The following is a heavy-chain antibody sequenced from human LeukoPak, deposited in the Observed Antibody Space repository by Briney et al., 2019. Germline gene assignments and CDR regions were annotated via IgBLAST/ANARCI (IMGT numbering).Heavy chain of an antibody. J-gene: IGHJ4*02. Sequence: ASETLSLTCTVSGGSISSYYWSWIRQPPGKGLEWIGYIYYSGSTNYNPSLKSRVTISVDTSKNQFSLKLSSVTAADTAVYYCARVSVRYSSGWNFDYWGQGTLVTVSS. CDR2: IYYSGST. CDR1: GGSISSYY. D-gene: IGHD6-19*01. V-gene: IGHV4-59*01. CDR3: ARVSVRYSSGWNFDY.